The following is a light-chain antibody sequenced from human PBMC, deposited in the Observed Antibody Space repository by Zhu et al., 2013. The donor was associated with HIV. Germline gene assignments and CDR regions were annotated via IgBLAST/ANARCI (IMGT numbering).Light chain of an antibody. J-gene: IGKJ2*03. CDR1: QRVSDY. Sequence: DIQMTQSPSSLSAVIGDRVTITCRASQRVSDYLNWYQQKPGKAPKLLISTTSTLQTGVPSKFSGSGSGTEFTLTITNLQPDDFATYYCQQYSQYPSSFGQGTNLEIK. CDR3: QQYSQYPSS. V-gene: IGKV1-39*01. CDR2: TTS.